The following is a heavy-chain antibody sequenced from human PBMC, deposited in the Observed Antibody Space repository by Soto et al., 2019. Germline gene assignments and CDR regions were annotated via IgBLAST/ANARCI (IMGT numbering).Heavy chain of an antibody. CDR3: AKDLAGSSDAFDI. J-gene: IGHJ3*02. V-gene: IGHV3-30*18. CDR2: ISYDGSNK. Sequence: QVQLVESGGGVVQPGRSLRLSCAASGFTFSSYGMHWVRQAPGKGLEWVAVISYDGSNKYYADSVKGRFTISRENSKNTLYLQMNSLRAEDTAVYYCAKDLAGSSDAFDIWGQGTMVTVSS. D-gene: IGHD3-10*01. CDR1: GFTFSSYG.